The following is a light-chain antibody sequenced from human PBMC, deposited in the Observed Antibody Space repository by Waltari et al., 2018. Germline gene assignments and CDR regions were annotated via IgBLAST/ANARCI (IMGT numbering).Light chain of an antibody. CDR2: EVS. J-gene: IGLJ2*01. V-gene: IGLV2-8*01. CDR1: STDVGVYNY. Sequence: QSALTQPPSASGSPGQSVTISCTGTSTDVGVYNYVSWYQQHPGKAPQLLIYEVSGRPAGVPERCSGSKSGYTASLTVSGLQAEDEADYFCASFAGSNTLFGGGTKLTVL. CDR3: ASFAGSNTL.